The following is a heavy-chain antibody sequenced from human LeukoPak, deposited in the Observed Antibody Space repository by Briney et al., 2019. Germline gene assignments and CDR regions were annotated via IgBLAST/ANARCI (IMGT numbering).Heavy chain of an antibody. D-gene: IGHD4-17*01. CDR3: AKALYGDYNWFDP. V-gene: IGHV3-33*06. Sequence: GGSLRLSCAASGFTFSSYGMHWVRQAPGKGLEWVAVIWYGGSNKYYADSVKGRFTISRDNSKNTLYLQMNSLRAEDTAVYYCAKALYGDYNWFDPWGQGTLVTVSS. CDR1: GFTFSSYG. CDR2: IWYGGSNK. J-gene: IGHJ5*02.